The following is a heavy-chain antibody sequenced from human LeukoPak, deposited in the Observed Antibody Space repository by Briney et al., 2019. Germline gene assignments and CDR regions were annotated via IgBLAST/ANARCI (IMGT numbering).Heavy chain of an antibody. CDR2: INSDGSST. V-gene: IGHV3-74*01. Sequence: GRSLRLSCAASGFTFSSYWMHWVRQAPGKGLVWVSRINSDGSSTSYADSVKGRFTISRDNAKNTLYLQMNSLRAEDTAVYYCARDSNSGSYYNWGQGTLVTVSS. D-gene: IGHD1-26*01. CDR1: GFTFSSYW. CDR3: ARDSNSGSYYN. J-gene: IGHJ4*02.